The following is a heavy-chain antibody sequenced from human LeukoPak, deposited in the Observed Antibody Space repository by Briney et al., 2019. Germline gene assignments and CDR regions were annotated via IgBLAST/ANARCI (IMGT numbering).Heavy chain of an antibody. CDR3: ARSLAYCGGDCYSEVGAFDI. CDR1: GGSISSYY. Sequence: PSETLSLTCTVSGGSISSYYWSWIRQPPGKGLEWIGYIYYSGSTNYNPSLKNRVTISVDTSKNQFSLKLSSVTAADTAVYYCARSLAYCGGDCYSEVGAFDIWGQGTMVTVSS. D-gene: IGHD2-21*02. CDR2: IYYSGST. V-gene: IGHV4-59*01. J-gene: IGHJ3*02.